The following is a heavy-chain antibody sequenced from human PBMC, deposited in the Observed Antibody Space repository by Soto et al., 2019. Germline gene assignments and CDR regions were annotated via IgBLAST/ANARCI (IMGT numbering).Heavy chain of an antibody. CDR3: ARGVYGSGNYYTGPSAFDI. D-gene: IGHD3-10*01. CDR1: GGTLSDHG. J-gene: IGHJ3*02. Sequence: QVQLEQSGAEGKKPGSWVKVSCKASGGTLSDHGVAWLRQAPGQGLEWMGGTIPVFNTAKYAQKFQGRVTVTADKFTNIAYMELSSLRSEDTAFYFCARGVYGSGNYYTGPSAFDIWGQGTMVIVSS. V-gene: IGHV1-69*06. CDR2: TIPVFNTA.